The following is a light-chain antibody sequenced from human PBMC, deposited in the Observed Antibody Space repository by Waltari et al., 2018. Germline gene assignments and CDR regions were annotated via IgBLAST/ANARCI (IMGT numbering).Light chain of an antibody. CDR1: QSVSTS. CDR3: KQYITYPGT. J-gene: IGKJ1*01. V-gene: IGKV1-5*03. Sequence: DIQMTQSPSTLSASVGDRVTITCRASQSVSTSLAWYQQKPGNAPKVLIYKASSLESGVPLRFSGSGSGTEFTLTITSLQPDDVAIYSCKQYITYPGTFGQGTKVEVK. CDR2: KAS.